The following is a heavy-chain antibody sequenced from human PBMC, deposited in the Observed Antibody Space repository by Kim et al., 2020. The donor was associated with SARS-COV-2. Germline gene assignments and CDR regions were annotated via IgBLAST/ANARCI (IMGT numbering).Heavy chain of an antibody. CDR2: ISGSGGST. D-gene: IGHD6-6*01. Sequence: GGSLRLSCAASGFTFSSYAMSWVRQAPGKGLEWVSAISGSGGSTYYADSVKGRFTISRDNSKNTLYLQMNSLRAEDTAVYYCAKDKSIAAHDPRYYYGMDVWGQGTTVTVSS. J-gene: IGHJ6*02. V-gene: IGHV3-23*01. CDR1: GFTFSSYA. CDR3: AKDKSIAAHDPRYYYGMDV.